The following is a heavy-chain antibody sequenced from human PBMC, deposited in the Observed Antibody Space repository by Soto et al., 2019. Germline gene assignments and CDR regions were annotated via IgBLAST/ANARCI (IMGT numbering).Heavy chain of an antibody. J-gene: IGHJ4*02. CDR1: GFSLSTSAVG. D-gene: IGHD2-15*01. CDR3: AHLVVAGLTYYFDY. V-gene: IGHV2-5*02. Sequence: QITLKESGPPLVKPTQTLTLTCTFSGFSLSTSAVGVGWIRQPPGKALEWLAFIYWDDDKRYSPSLKSSLTITKDTSKNQVVLAMTNMAPVDAATYYCAHLVVAGLTYYFDYWGQGTLVTVSS. CDR2: IYWDDDK.